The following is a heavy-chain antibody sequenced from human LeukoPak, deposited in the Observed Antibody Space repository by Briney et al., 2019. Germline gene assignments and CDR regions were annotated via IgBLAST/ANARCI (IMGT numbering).Heavy chain of an antibody. D-gene: IGHD6-19*01. Sequence: GGSLRLSCAASGFTFSSHGMSWVRQAPGKGLEWVAVISYDGINKYYADSVKGRFTISRDNSKNTLYLQMNSLRAEDTAVYYCVGSPRSGWYWFDYWGQGTLVTVSS. J-gene: IGHJ4*02. CDR1: GFTFSSHG. CDR3: VGSPRSGWYWFDY. V-gene: IGHV3-30*03. CDR2: ISYDGINK.